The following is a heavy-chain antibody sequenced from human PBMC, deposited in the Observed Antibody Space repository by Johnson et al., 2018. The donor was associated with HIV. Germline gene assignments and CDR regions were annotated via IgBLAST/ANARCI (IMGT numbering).Heavy chain of an antibody. CDR1: GFTFSSYA. CDR3: ARVVLVRLAVAGPSRDAFDI. J-gene: IGHJ3*02. V-gene: IGHV3-74*02. CDR2: INTAGGST. Sequence: VQLVESGGGLVQPGGSLRLSCAASGFTFSSYAMHWVRQAPGTGLVWVARINTAGGSTSYVASVTGRFTVSRDNAKNSLYLQMNSLSAEDTALYYCARVVLVRLAVAGPSRDAFDIWGQGTMVTVSS. D-gene: IGHD6-19*01.